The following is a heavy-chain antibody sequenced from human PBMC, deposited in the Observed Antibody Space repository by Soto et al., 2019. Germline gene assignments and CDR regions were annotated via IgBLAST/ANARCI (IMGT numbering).Heavy chain of an antibody. J-gene: IGHJ4*02. CDR3: ARNDWGTYYFDY. V-gene: IGHV3-30-3*01. Sequence: GGALRLSCAASGFTFSYYAMHWVRQVPSKGLEGVAIISYDGSNKYYADSVKGRFTISRDNSKNTLYLQMNSLSAEDTAVYYCARNDWGTYYFDYWGQGTPVTVSS. CDR2: ISYDGSNK. D-gene: IGHD3-16*01. CDR1: GFTFSYYA.